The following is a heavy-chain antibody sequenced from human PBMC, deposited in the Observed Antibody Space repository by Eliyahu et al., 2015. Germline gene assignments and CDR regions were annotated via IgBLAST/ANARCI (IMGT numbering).Heavy chain of an antibody. D-gene: IGHD4-17*01. V-gene: IGHV4-30-4*01. J-gene: IGHJ4*02. CDR1: VASISSGDYY. CDR2: IFYSGST. Sequence: QVQLQESGPGLVKPSQTLSLTCTVSVASISSGDYYWSWIRQPPGKGLEGIGYIFYSGSTYYNPSLKSRVTMSVDTSKNQFSLKLSSVTAADTAKYYCARLVNSATTYYFDYWGQGTLVTVSS. CDR3: ARLVNSATTYYFDY.